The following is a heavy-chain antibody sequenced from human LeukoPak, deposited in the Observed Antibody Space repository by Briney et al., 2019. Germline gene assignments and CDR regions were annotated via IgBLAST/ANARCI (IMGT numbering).Heavy chain of an antibody. Sequence: AGGSLTLSCAASGFTFSSYWMSWVRQAPGKGLEWVASIKQDGSEKYYVDSVKGRFTISRDNAKNSLYLQMNSLRAEDTALYYCARAPGEGWFDPWGQGTLVTVSS. J-gene: IGHJ5*02. CDR1: GFTFSSYW. D-gene: IGHD4-17*01. CDR2: IKQDGSEK. V-gene: IGHV3-7*01. CDR3: ARAPGEGWFDP.